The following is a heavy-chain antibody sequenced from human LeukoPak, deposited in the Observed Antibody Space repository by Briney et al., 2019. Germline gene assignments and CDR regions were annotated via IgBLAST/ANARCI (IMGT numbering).Heavy chain of an antibody. J-gene: IGHJ4*02. Sequence: GSLKIPCASPGFNFYGLAMNWIRPAPRKGPGWVSTINGSGISTYFADSVKGRFTISRDNSRNTLFLQMNSLRAEDTALFYCAKGDNNILTGYYNSFDSWGQGTLVTVSS. V-gene: IGHV3-23*01. CDR3: AKGDNNILTGYYNSFDS. D-gene: IGHD3-9*01. CDR2: INGSGIST. CDR1: GFNFYGLA.